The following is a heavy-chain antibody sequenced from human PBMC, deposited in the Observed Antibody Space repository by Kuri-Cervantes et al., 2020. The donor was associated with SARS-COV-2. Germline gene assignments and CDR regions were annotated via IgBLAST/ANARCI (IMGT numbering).Heavy chain of an antibody. V-gene: IGHV3-23*01. CDR3: ARELVAGWGFDY. J-gene: IGHJ4*02. CDR1: GFTFSRYA. D-gene: IGHD6-19*01. CDR2: ISGSGGST. Sequence: GGSLRLSCAASGFTFSRYAMSWVRHAPGKGLEWVSAISGSGGSTYYADSVKGRFTIYRDYSKNTLYLQMNSLRAEDTAVYYCARELVAGWGFDYWGQGTLVTVSS.